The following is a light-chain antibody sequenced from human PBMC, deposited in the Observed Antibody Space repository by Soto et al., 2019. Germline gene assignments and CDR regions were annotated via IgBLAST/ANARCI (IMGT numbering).Light chain of an antibody. CDR2: AAS. V-gene: IGKV1-39*01. J-gene: IGKJ5*01. Sequence: IQMTQSPSSLAASVGEGVAITCRASQSISSYLNWYQQKPGKAPKLLIYAASALHSGVPSRFSGSGSGTDFTLTISSLQPEDFAIYFCQQLKNYPITFGQGTRLEI. CDR3: QQLKNYPIT. CDR1: QSISSY.